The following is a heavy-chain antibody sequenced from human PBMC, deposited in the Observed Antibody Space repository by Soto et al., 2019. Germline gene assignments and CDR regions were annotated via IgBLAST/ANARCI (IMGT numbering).Heavy chain of an antibody. J-gene: IGHJ6*02. V-gene: IGHV3-9*01. CDR2: ISRNSGSI. CDR1: GFTFGSYA. Sequence: GGSLRLSCAASGFTFGSYAMHWVRQAPGKGLEWVSGISRNSGSIGYADSVKDKFTITRDNANTSVSLQMNSLGAEDTAMDDCAKEYGSGKDDYCGMDDWGQGTTVTVSS. D-gene: IGHD3-10*01. CDR3: AKEYGSGKDDYCGMDD.